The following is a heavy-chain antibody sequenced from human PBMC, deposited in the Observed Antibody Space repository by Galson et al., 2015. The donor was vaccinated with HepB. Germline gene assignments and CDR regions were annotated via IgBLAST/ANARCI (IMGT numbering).Heavy chain of an antibody. V-gene: IGHV1-69*13. D-gene: IGHD3-10*01. CDR3: ARDPFYYYGPEGSFDY. CDR2: IIPIFGTA. Sequence: SVKVSCKASGGTFSSYAISWVRQAPGQGLEWMGGIIPIFGTANYAQKFQGRVTITADESTSTAYMELSSLRSEDTAVYYCARDPFYYYGPEGSFDYWGQGTLVTVSS. J-gene: IGHJ4*02. CDR1: GGTFSSYA.